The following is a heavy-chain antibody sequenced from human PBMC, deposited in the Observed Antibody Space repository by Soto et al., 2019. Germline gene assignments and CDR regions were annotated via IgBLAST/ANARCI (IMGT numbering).Heavy chain of an antibody. CDR3: ARDLSTGAADYYFDY. J-gene: IGHJ4*02. D-gene: IGHD6-13*01. CDR1: GLPINLIT. CDR2: ISYDVGDK. V-gene: IGHV3-30*03. Sequence: GVSLVPCSAVSGLPINLITKHWVRQAAGKGLEWVAVISYDVGDKYYADSVKGRFTISRDNSKNTLYLQMNGLRAEDTAVYYCARDLSTGAADYYFDYWGQGALVTVSS.